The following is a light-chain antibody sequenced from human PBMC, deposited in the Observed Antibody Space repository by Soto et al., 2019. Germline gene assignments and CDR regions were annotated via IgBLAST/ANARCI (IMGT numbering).Light chain of an antibody. V-gene: IGKV3-11*01. CDR1: QSFSSY. J-gene: IGKJ5*01. CDR3: QQRNNWPIT. CDR2: DAS. Sequence: EIVLTQSPATLSLSPGERATLSCRASQSFSSYLAWYQQKPGQAPRLLIYDASNRATGIPARFSGSGSGTDFTLTISSLEPEDFALYYCQQRNNWPITFGQGTRLENK.